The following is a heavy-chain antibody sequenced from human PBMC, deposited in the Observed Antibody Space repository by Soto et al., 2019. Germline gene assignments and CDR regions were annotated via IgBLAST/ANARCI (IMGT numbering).Heavy chain of an antibody. CDR1: GFTFRGHP. CDR3: AKGGAYCSGGSCNGSPGSD. V-gene: IGHV3-23*01. Sequence: EVQLLESGGGLVQPGGSLRLSCAASGFTFRGHPMSWVRQVPGKGLEWVSAISAGGSTTYSADSVRGRFTISRDNSDNTLYLQMNSRRVEDTAIYCGAKGGAYCSGGSCNGSPGSDWGRGTLVTVSS. CDR2: ISAGGSTT. D-gene: IGHD2-15*01. J-gene: IGHJ1*01.